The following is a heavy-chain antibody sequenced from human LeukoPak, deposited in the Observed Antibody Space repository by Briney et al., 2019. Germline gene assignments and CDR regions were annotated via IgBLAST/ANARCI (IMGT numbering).Heavy chain of an antibody. CDR1: GGSISSGSYY. D-gene: IGHD3-10*01. Sequence: SETLSLTCTVSGGSISSGSYYWNWIRQHPGMGLEWIGYIYHSGSTSYNPSLKSRVSISVDTSKNQFSLRLSSVTAADTAVYYCARGPRDYGSGSYYNVLAFDYWGQGTLVTVPS. CDR3: ARGPRDYGSGSYYNVLAFDY. J-gene: IGHJ4*02. CDR2: IYHSGST. V-gene: IGHV4-31*03.